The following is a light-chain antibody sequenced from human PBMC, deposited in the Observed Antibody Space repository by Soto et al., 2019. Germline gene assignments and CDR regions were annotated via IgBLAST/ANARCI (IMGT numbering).Light chain of an antibody. CDR1: ESISHN. J-gene: IGKJ5*01. Sequence: EVMMLQSLATLSVSPGEGGTLSCRDGESISHNLAWYQQKPGQAPRLLIYDASNRATGIPARFSGSGSGTDFTLTISSLEPEDLAVYYCQQRSNWPPLTVGQGKRLEIK. V-gene: IGKV3-11*01. CDR3: QQRSNWPPLT. CDR2: DAS.